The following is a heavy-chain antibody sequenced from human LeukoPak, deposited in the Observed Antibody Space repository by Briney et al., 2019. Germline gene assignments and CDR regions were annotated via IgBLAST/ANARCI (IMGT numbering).Heavy chain of an antibody. CDR1: GFTVSSNY. D-gene: IGHD6-13*01. CDR3: ARSRYGTTWSSSWEFDY. J-gene: IGHJ4*02. CDR2: IYSGGST. V-gene: IGHV3-66*01. Sequence: TGGSLRLSCAASGFTVSSNYMNWVRQAPGKGLEWVSVIYSGGSTYYADSVKGRFTISRDNSKNTLYLQMNGLRAEDTAVYYCARSRYGTTWSSSWEFDYWGQGTLVTVSS.